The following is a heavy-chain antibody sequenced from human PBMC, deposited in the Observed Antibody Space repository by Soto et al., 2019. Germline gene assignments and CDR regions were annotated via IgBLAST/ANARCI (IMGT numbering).Heavy chain of an antibody. D-gene: IGHD6-13*01. CDR2: IKQDGSEK. J-gene: IGHJ4*02. Sequence: HPGGSLRLSXVASGFTFSSYYMMWARQVPGRGLEWLAKIKQDGSEKSYVDSVRGRFTISRDNAKESVYLQMDSLRADDTAVYFCGRLARGAAGGTFWGQGTLVTVSS. CDR1: GFTFSSYY. CDR3: GRLARGAAGGTF. V-gene: IGHV3-7*03.